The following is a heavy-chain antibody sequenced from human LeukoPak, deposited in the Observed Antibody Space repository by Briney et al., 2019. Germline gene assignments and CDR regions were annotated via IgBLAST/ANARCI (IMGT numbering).Heavy chain of an antibody. D-gene: IGHD6-19*01. J-gene: IGHJ3*02. CDR1: GGSISSYY. CDR2: IYYRGST. V-gene: IGHV4-59*01. Sequence: SETLSLTCTGSGGSISSYYWSWLRQPPGTALEWIGYIYYRGSTNYNPSLKSRVTLLVDTSKNQLSLKLSSVPAADTAVYYCARDSRGWPLDAFDIWGQGTMVTVSS. CDR3: ARDSRGWPLDAFDI.